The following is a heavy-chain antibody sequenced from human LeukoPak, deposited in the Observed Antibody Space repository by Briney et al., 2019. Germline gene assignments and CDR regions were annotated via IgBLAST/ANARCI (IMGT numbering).Heavy chain of an antibody. Sequence: PGRSLRLSCAASGFTFDDYAMHWVRQAPGKGLEWVSGISWNSGSIGYADSVKGRFTISRDNAKNSLYLQMNSLRAEDTALYYCAKECTSHPSYGMDVWGQGTTVTVSS. D-gene: IGHD2-2*01. CDR2: ISWNSGSI. V-gene: IGHV3-9*01. CDR1: GFTFDDYA. J-gene: IGHJ6*02. CDR3: AKECTSHPSYGMDV.